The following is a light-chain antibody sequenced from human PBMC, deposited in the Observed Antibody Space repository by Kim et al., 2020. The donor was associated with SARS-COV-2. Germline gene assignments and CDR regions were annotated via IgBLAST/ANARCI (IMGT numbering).Light chain of an antibody. CDR1: SSNIGSNT. Sequence: ELTQPPSASGTPGQRVTISCSGSSSNIGSNTVNWYQQLPGTAPKLLIYSNNQRPSGVPDRFSGSKSGTSSSLAISGLQSEDEADYYCEAWDDSLVFGG. CDR3: EAWDDSLV. V-gene: IGLV1-44*01. CDR2: SNN. J-gene: IGLJ2*01.